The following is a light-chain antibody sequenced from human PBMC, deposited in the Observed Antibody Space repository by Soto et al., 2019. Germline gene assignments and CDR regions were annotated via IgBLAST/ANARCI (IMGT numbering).Light chain of an antibody. Sequence: EIVMTQSPANLSVSPGERATLSCRASQSVSSNLAWYQQKPGQGPRLLIYGASTRATGIPARFSGSGSGTEFTLTISSLQSEHFAVYYCQQYNKWPPYTFGQGTKVEIK. J-gene: IGKJ2*01. CDR2: GAS. CDR1: QSVSSN. V-gene: IGKV3-15*01. CDR3: QQYNKWPPYT.